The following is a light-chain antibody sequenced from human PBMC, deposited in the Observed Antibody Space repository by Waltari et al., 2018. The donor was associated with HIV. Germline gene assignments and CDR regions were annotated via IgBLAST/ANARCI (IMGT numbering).Light chain of an antibody. V-gene: IGLV3-19*01. CDR3: NSRDSSGDHVV. CDR1: SLRSYY. CDR2: DRT. Sequence: SSELTQDPAVSVALGQTLRITCQGDSLRSYYAGWYQVKPGQAPILVIYDRTNRASGIPDRFSGSSSGNTASLTITGAQAEDEADYFCNSRDSSGDHVVFGGGTKLTVL. J-gene: IGLJ2*01.